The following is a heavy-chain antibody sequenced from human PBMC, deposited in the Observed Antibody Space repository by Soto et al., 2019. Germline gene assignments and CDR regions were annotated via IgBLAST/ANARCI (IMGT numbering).Heavy chain of an antibody. CDR3: ARVGGYSYGLRDLDFDY. CDR2: INAGNGNT. Sequence: VASVKVSCKASGYTFTSYAMHWVRQAPGQRLEWMGWINAGNGNTKYSQKFQGRVTITRDTSASTAYMELSSLRSEDTAVYYCARVGGYSYGLRDLDFDYWGQGTLVTVSS. J-gene: IGHJ4*02. D-gene: IGHD5-18*01. V-gene: IGHV1-3*01. CDR1: GYTFTSYA.